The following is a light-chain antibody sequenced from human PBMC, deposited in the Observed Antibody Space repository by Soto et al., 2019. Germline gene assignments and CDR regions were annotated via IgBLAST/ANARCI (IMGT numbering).Light chain of an antibody. CDR2: DVC. CDR1: SSDIGAYNS. V-gene: IGLV2-14*01. CDR3: ASYTSARIRV. Sequence: QSVLTQPASVSASPGQSITISCTGTSSDIGAYNSVSWYQQHPGKAPQLMIYDVCYRPSGISSRFSGSKSGNTASLTISGLQADDDADYYCASYTSARIRVFGGGTKLTVL. J-gene: IGLJ2*01.